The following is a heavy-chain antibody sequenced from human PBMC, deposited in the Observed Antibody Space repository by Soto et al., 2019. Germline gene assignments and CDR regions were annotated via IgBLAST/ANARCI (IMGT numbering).Heavy chain of an antibody. V-gene: IGHV1-69*13. CDR3: AREAGYNYYYGMDV. CDR1: GGTFSSYA. CDR2: IIPIFGTA. J-gene: IGHJ6*02. Sequence: ASVKVSCKASGGTFSSYAISWVRQAPGQGLEWMGGIIPIFGTANYAQKFQGRVTITADESTSTAYMELSSLRSEDTAVYYCAREAGYNYYYGMDVWGQGITVTVSS. D-gene: IGHD6-25*01.